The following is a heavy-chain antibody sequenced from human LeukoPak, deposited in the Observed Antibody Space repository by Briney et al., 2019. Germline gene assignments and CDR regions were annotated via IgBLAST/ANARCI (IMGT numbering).Heavy chain of an antibody. D-gene: IGHD6-19*01. V-gene: IGHV3-23*01. CDR1: GFTFSSYA. J-gene: IGHJ4*02. CDR2: ISGSGGSG. Sequence: GGSLRLSCAASGFTFSSYAMSWVRRAPGKGLEWVSAISGSGGSGYYAYSVKGRFTISRDNSKNTLYLQMNSLRAEDTAVYYCAKVLRGWSIYFDYWGQGTLVTVSS. CDR3: AKVLRGWSIYFDY.